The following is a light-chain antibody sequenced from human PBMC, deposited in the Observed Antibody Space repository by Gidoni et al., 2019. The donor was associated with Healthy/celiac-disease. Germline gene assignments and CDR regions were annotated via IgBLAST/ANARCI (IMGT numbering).Light chain of an antibody. CDR2: KAS. CDR1: QSISSW. Sequence: DIQMTQSPSTLSASVGDRVTITCRASQSISSWLAWYQQKPGKAPKLLIYKASTLESGVPSRFSGSGSGTEFTLTISSLQPDDFATYYCQQYNSYSTFXPXTKVDI. CDR3: QQYNSYST. V-gene: IGKV1-5*03. J-gene: IGKJ3*01.